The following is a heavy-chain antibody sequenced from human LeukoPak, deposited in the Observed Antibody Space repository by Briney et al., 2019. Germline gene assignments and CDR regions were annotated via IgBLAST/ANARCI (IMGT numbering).Heavy chain of an antibody. V-gene: IGHV3-21*01. J-gene: IGHJ4*02. Sequence: GGSLRLSCAASGFTFSSYSMNWVRQAPGKGLEWVSSISSSSSYIYYADSVKGRFTISRDNAKNSLYLQMNSLRAEDTAVYYCARVERRVAGTLGRYVPSFPQSSKGFHFDYWGQGTLVTVSS. CDR3: ARVERRVAGTLGRYVPSFPQSSKGFHFDY. CDR2: ISSSSSYI. D-gene: IGHD6-19*01. CDR1: GFTFSSYS.